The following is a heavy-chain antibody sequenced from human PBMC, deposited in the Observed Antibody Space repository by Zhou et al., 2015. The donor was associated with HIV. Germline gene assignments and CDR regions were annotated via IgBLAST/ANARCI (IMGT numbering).Heavy chain of an antibody. CDR3: AKDRVVPLPGYLDL. Sequence: QVQLVESGGGVVQPGRSLRLSCAASGFTFSNYGMHWVRQAPGKGLEWAAFIRFDGSNKYYPDSLKGRFTISRDNSNNTLFLQMNSLRVEDTAVYYCAKDRVVPLPGYLDLWGRGTLVTVSS. J-gene: IGHJ2*01. CDR1: GFTFSNYG. D-gene: IGHD2-21*02. V-gene: IGHV3-30*02. CDR2: IRFDGSNK.